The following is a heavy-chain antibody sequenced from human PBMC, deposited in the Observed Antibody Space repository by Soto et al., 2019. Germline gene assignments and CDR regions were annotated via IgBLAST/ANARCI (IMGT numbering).Heavy chain of an antibody. D-gene: IGHD1-26*01. Sequence: PSETLSLTCAVYGGYFSGYYWSWIRQPPGKGLEWIGYINHSGSTNYNPSLKSRVTISGDTSKNQFSLKLSSVTAADTGVYYCATLKKGDYYYMDVWGKGTTVTVSS. CDR1: GGYFSGYY. J-gene: IGHJ6*03. V-gene: IGHV4-34*09. CDR3: ATLKKGDYYYMDV. CDR2: INHSGST.